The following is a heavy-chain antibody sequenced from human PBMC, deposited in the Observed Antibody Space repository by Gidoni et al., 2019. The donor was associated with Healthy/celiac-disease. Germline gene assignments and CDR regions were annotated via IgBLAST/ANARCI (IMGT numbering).Heavy chain of an antibody. J-gene: IGHJ4*02. CDR1: GSTFSSYA. V-gene: IGHV3-23*01. CDR3: AKDSARRVTSGDYFDY. D-gene: IGHD2-21*02. Sequence: EVQLLESGGGLVQPGGSLRLSCAASGSTFSSYAMSWVRQAPGKGLEWVSAISGSGGSTYYADSVKGRFTISRDNSKNTLYLQMNSLRAEDTAVYYCAKDSARRVTSGDYFDYWGQGTLVTVSS. CDR2: ISGSGGST.